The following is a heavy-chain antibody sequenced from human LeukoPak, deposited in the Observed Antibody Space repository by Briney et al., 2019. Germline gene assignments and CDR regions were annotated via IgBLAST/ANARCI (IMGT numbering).Heavy chain of an antibody. Sequence: PSETLSLTCAVSGDSISTTNYYWGWLRQPPGTGLEWIGIIYYSGITHYNPSLKSRVTILVDTSKNQFSLKLSSVTDADTAVYYCARVRRSLNWFDSWGQGTLVTVSS. CDR2: IYYSGIT. CDR1: GDSISTTNYY. CDR3: ARVRRSLNWFDS. V-gene: IGHV4-39*01. D-gene: IGHD3-3*01. J-gene: IGHJ5*01.